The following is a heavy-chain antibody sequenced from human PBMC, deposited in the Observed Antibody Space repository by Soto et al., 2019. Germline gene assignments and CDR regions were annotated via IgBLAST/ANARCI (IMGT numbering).Heavy chain of an antibody. V-gene: IGHV3-7*01. CDR1: GLTFNSYW. J-gene: IGHJ4*02. CDR3: ARDGDVNTGFGIDY. D-gene: IGHD3-16*01. Sequence: GGSLRLSCAASGLTFNSYWMSWVRQAPGKGMEWVANIKQEGSEKYYVHSVKSPFTISRDNAKNSLYLQMTSLSAEDTAIYYCARDGDVNTGFGIDYWGQGTLVTVSS. CDR2: IKQEGSEK.